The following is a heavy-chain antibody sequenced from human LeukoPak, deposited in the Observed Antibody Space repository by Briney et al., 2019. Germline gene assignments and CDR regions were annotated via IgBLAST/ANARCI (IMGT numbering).Heavy chain of an antibody. D-gene: IGHD6-13*01. CDR2: ISYDGSNK. CDR3: ARGPGSSSYYFDY. J-gene: IGHJ4*02. CDR1: LITLSCCA. V-gene: IGHV3-30-3*01. Sequence: GGFPRLSPASPLITLSCCAKYLGPPAPGKGGWGVAVISYDGSNKYYADSVKGRFTISRDNSKNTLYLQMNSLRAEDTAVYYCARGPGSSSYYFDYWGQGTLVTVSS.